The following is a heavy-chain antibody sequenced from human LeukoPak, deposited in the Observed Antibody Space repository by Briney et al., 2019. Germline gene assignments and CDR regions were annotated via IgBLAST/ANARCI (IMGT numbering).Heavy chain of an antibody. CDR1: GGSISSYY. CDR2: MYYSGST. J-gene: IGHJ4*02. CDR3: ARLATAGYLNY. D-gene: IGHD6-19*01. V-gene: IGHV4-59*08. Sequence: SETLSLTRTVSGGSISSYYWSWIRQPPGKGLEWIGYMYYSGSTKYNPSLKSRVTISVDTSKNQFSLKLRSVTAADTAVYYCARLATAGYLNYWGQGTLVTVSS.